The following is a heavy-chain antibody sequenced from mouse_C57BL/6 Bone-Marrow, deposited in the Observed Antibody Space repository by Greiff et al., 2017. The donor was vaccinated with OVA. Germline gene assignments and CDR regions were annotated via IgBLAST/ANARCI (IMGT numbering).Heavy chain of an antibody. J-gene: IGHJ3*01. Sequence: VQLQQPGAELVKPGASVKLSCKASGYTFTSYWMHWVKQRPGQGLEWIGMIHPNSGSTNYNEKFKSKATLTVDKSSSTAYMQLSSLTSEDSAVYYCARCAYSSGFAYWGQGTLVTVSA. CDR3: ARCAYSSGFAY. V-gene: IGHV1-64*01. CDR1: GYTFTSYW. CDR2: IHPNSGST. D-gene: IGHD3-2*02.